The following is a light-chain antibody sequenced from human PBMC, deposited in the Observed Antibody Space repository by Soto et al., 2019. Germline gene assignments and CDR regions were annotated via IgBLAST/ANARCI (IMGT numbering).Light chain of an antibody. Sequence: QPVLTQSPSASASLGASVKLTCTLSSGHSSYAIAWHQQQPEKGPRYLMKLNSDGSHSKGDGIPDRFSGSSSGAEHYLTISSLQSEDEADYYCQTWGTGIHYVFGTGTKVTVL. CDR3: QTWGTGIHYV. CDR1: SGHSSYA. CDR2: LNSDGSH. V-gene: IGLV4-69*01. J-gene: IGLJ1*01.